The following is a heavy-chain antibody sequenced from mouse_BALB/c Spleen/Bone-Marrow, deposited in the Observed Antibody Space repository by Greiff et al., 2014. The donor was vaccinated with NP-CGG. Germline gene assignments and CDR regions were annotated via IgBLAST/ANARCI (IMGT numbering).Heavy chain of an antibody. CDR3: ARELGRGYYFDY. CDR1: GYTFTNSW. CDR2: IHPYSGNT. J-gene: IGHJ2*01. V-gene: IGHV1S130*01. Sequence: QVQLQQSGSVLVRPGALVKLSCKASGYTFTNSWMHGAKQRPGQGLEWIGEIHPYSGNTNYNEKFKGKATLTVDTSSSTAYVDLSSQTSEDSAVYYCARELGRGYYFDYWGQGTTLTVSS. D-gene: IGHD4-1*01.